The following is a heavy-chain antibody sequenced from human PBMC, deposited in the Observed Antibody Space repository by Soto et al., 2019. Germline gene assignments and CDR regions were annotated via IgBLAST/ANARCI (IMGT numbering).Heavy chain of an antibody. CDR3: AKLGGIGDGMDV. CDR2: ISWDGGST. Sequence: VQLVESGGVVVQPGGSLRLSCAASGFTFDDYTMHWVRQAPGKGLEWVSLISWDGGSTYYADSVKGRFTISRDNSKNSLYLQMNSLRTEDTALYYCAKLGGIGDGMDVWGQGTTVTVSS. D-gene: IGHD3-16*01. V-gene: IGHV3-43*01. CDR1: GFTFDDYT. J-gene: IGHJ6*02.